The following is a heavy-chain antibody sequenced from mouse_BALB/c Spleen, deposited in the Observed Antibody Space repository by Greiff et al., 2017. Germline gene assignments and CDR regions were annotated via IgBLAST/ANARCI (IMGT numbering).Heavy chain of an antibody. CDR3: ARSSRYDVGFAY. CDR2: ISSGGST. CDR1: GFTFSSYA. D-gene: IGHD2-12*01. V-gene: IGHV5-6-5*01. Sequence: DVMLVESGGGLVKPGGSLKLSCAASGFTFSSYAMSWVRQTPEKRLEWVASISSGGSTYYPDSVKGRFTISRDNARNILYLQMSSLRSEDTAMYYCARSSRYDVGFAYWGQGTLVTVSA. J-gene: IGHJ3*01.